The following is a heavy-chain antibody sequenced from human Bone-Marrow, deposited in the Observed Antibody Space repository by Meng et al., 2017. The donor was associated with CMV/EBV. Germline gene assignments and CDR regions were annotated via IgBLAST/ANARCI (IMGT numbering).Heavy chain of an antibody. J-gene: IGHJ5*02. CDR1: GGTFSSYA. D-gene: IGHD1-7*01. Sequence: SVKVSCKASGGTFSSYAISWVRQAPGRGLEWMGGIIPIFDTSNYAQKFQGRVTITTDESTSTAYMELSSLRSEDTAVYYCASITGTTSNWFDPWAREPWSPSPQ. CDR2: IIPIFDTS. CDR3: ASITGTTSNWFDP. V-gene: IGHV1-69*05.